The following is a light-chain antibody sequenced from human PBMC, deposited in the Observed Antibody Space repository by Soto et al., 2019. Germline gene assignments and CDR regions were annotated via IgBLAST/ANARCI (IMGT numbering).Light chain of an antibody. J-gene: IGKJ1*01. CDR3: QQRYSTPWT. V-gene: IGKV1-39*01. CDR2: AAS. CDR1: QSISSS. Sequence: DIQMTQSPSSLSASVGDRVTITCRASQSISSSLNWYQQKPGKAPKLLSYAASSLQSGVPSRFSGSGSGTDFTLTIRSLQPEDFASYYCQQRYSTPWTFGQGTKVEIK.